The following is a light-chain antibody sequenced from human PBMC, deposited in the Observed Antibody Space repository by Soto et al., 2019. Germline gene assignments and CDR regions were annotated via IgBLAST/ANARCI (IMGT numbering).Light chain of an antibody. CDR2: EAS. CDR3: QHRSNWPPT. CDR1: QSVRSY. Sequence: DIVLTQSPATQSLSPGDRATLSCRASQSVRSYLAWYQQKPGQAPRLLIYEASIRATGIPARFSGSGSGTDFTLTISSLEPDDFAVYYCQHRSNWPPTFGGGTKVEIK. J-gene: IGKJ4*01. V-gene: IGKV3-11*01.